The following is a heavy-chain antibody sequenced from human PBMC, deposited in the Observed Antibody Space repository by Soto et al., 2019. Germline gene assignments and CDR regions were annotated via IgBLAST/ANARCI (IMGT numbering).Heavy chain of an antibody. V-gene: IGHV3-74*01. D-gene: IGHD3-9*01. CDR1: GFTFSSYA. CDR3: ARKPAPNYDILTGYYSGMDV. CDR2: INGDGSDS. Sequence: PGGSLRLSCAASGFTFSSYAMSWVRQAPGKGLVWVSHINGDGSDSTYADSVKGRFTISRDNAKNTLYLQMNSLRAEDTAVYYCARKPAPNYDILTGYYSGMDVGGQGTTVTV. J-gene: IGHJ6*02.